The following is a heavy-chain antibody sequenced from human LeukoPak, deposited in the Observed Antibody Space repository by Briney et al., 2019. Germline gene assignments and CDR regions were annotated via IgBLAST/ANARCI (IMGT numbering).Heavy chain of an antibody. CDR1: GFSFNNHW. CDR2: IKTHGTST. V-gene: IGHV3-74*01. J-gene: IGHJ4*02. D-gene: IGHD1-14*01. CDR3: HPLAYNNN. Sequence: GGSLRLSCAASGFSFNNHWMHWVRQVPGKGLVWVSLIKTHGTSTSYADSVKGRFTMSRDNARQMVYLQMNGLRAEDSAVYYCHPLAYNNNRGQGTLVTVSS.